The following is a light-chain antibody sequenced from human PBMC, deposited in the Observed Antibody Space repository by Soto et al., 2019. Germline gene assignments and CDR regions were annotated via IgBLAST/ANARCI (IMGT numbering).Light chain of an antibody. Sequence: QSVLTQPPSVSGAPGQRVTISCTGSSSNIGAGYVVHWYQQLPGTAPKLLIYGNSNRPSGVPDQFSGSKSGTSASLAITGLQSEDAADYYCKAWDNSLNAHVVFGGGTKVTVL. CDR1: SSNIGAGYV. CDR2: GNS. CDR3: KAWDNSLNAHVV. J-gene: IGLJ2*01. V-gene: IGLV1-40*01.